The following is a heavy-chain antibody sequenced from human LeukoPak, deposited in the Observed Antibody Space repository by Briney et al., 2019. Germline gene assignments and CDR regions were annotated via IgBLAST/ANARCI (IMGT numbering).Heavy chain of an antibody. CDR2: ISGSGGST. CDR3: ATDYYYDSSGYYYDY. J-gene: IGHJ4*02. Sequence: GGSLRLSCAASGFTFSSYAMSWVRQAPGKGLEWVSAISGSGGSTYYADSVKGRFTISRDNSKNTLYLQMNSLRAEDTAVYYCATDYYYDSSGYYYDYWGQGTLVTVSS. V-gene: IGHV3-23*01. D-gene: IGHD3-22*01. CDR1: GFTFSSYA.